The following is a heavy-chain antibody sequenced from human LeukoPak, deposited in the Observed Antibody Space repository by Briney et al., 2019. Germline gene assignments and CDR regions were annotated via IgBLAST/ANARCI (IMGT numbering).Heavy chain of an antibody. CDR1: GFTFRNYV. CDR2: TSSDLNVK. D-gene: IGHD3-10*01. V-gene: IGHV3-30-3*01. Sequence: PWGSLRLSCAASGFTFRNYVIHWVRQAPGKGLEWVAVTSSDLNVKLYADSVKGRFTISRDNSRNTLYLQMNSLRPEDTAIYYCAREGYYGSGSPPSLYFDYWGQGTLVTVSS. CDR3: AREGYYGSGSPPSLYFDY. J-gene: IGHJ4*02.